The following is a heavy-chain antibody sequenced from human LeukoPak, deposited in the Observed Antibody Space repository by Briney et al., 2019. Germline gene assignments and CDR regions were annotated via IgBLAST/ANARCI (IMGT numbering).Heavy chain of an antibody. V-gene: IGHV4-59*03. CDR3: ASIMRGHIYGYFDF. CDR1: GGSISSHY. J-gene: IGHJ4*02. D-gene: IGHD5-18*01. CDR2: LYDSVRT. Sequence: PSETLSLTCSVSGGSISSHYWSWLRQPPGKGLEWIAYLYDSVRTKDNPSLKGRVTLSADTSKNQHSLSLSSVTAADTAVYCCASIMRGHIYGYFDFSSQGRLVTVSS.